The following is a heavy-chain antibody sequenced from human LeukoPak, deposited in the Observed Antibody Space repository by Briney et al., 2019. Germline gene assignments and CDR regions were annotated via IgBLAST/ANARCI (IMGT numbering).Heavy chain of an antibody. Sequence: PSETLSLTCAVYGGSFSGYYWSWIRQPPGKGLEWIGEINHSGSTNYNPSLKSRVTISVDTSKNQFSLKLSSVTAADTAVYYCARGKRITMIVGYYYYGMDVWGQGTTVTVSS. CDR3: ARGKRITMIVGYYYYGMDV. CDR1: GGSFSGYY. CDR2: INHSGST. V-gene: IGHV4-34*01. J-gene: IGHJ6*02. D-gene: IGHD3-22*01.